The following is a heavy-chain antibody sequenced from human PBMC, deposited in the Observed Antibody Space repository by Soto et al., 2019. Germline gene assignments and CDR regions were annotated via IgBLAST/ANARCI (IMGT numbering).Heavy chain of an antibody. CDR3: ALRLVAYADF. Sequence: VGSLRLSCAASEFTVTNNEMSWVRQAPGKGLEWVSILYSGGNTYYADSVEGRFTISRDGSKNTLYLHMNSLRAEDTAVYYCALRLVAYADFWGQGTRVTVSS. CDR1: EFTVTNNE. D-gene: IGHD2-2*01. CDR2: LYSGGNT. J-gene: IGHJ4*02. V-gene: IGHV3-53*01.